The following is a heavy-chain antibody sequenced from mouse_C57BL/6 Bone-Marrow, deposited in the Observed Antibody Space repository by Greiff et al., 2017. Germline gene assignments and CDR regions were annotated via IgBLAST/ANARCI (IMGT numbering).Heavy chain of an antibody. D-gene: IGHD3-2*02. CDR3: AREDSSGFYFDY. J-gene: IGHJ2*01. CDR1: GYSITSGYY. CDR2: ISYDGSN. V-gene: IGHV3-6*01. Sequence: EVQLQESGPGLVKPSQSLSLTCSVTGYSITSGYYWNWIRQFPGNKLEWMGYISYDGSNNYNPSLKNRISITRDTSKNQFFLKLNSVTTEDTATYYCAREDSSGFYFDYGGQGTTLTVSS.